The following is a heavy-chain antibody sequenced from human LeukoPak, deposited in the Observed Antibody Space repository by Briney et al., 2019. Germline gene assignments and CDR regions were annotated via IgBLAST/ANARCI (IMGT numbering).Heavy chain of an antibody. Sequence: LTGGSLRLSCAASGFTFSSYWMSWVRQAPGKGLEWVANIKQDGSEKNYVDSVKGRFTISRDNAKNSLYLQMNSLRAEDTAVYYCARRGSGYDLVGYFDYWGQGTLVTVSS. CDR3: ARRGSGYDLVGYFDY. V-gene: IGHV3-7*01. CDR2: IKQDGSEK. J-gene: IGHJ4*02. D-gene: IGHD5-12*01. CDR1: GFTFSSYW.